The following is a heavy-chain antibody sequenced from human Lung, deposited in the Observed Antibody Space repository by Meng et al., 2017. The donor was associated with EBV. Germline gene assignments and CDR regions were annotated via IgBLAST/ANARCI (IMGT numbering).Heavy chain of an antibody. V-gene: IGHV1-18*01. CDR3: ARDYSLDY. J-gene: IGHJ4*02. D-gene: IGHD2-15*01. CDR2: ISAYDGNT. Sequence: QVGLVQSGGEVKKPWASVSVSCKASGYTFDSYGISWVRQAPGQGLEWMGWISAYDGNTNYARKFQDRVSMTTDTSTSTVYMELRSLRSDDTAVYYCARDYSLDYWGQGTLVTVSS. CDR1: GYTFDSYG.